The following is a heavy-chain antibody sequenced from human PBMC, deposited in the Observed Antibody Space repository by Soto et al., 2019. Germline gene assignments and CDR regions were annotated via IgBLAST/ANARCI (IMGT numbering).Heavy chain of an antibody. Sequence: SETLSLTCTVSGGSISSYYWSWIRQPPGKGLEWIGYIYYSGSTNYNPSLKSRVTISVDTSKNQFSLQLNAVTPEDTAVYYCARDFGSDWRNRFDPWGQGTLVTVSS. D-gene: IGHD2-21*02. V-gene: IGHV4-59*12. J-gene: IGHJ5*02. CDR3: ARDFGSDWRNRFDP. CDR1: GGSISSYY. CDR2: IYYSGST.